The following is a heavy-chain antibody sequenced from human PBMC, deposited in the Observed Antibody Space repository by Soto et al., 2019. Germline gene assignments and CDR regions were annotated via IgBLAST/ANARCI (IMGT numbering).Heavy chain of an antibody. V-gene: IGHV3-23*04. D-gene: IGHD3-22*01. J-gene: IGHJ4*02. CDR3: AKKGYYDTSGYPIRYFDY. Sequence: EVQLVESGGGLVQPGGSLRLSCAASGFTFSNYAMAWVRQAPGKGLEWVSTITYSGGSRDYADPVKGRFTISRDNSKNTLYLQMNSLRAEDTAVYYCAKKGYYDTSGYPIRYFDYWGQGTLVTVSS. CDR1: GFTFSNYA. CDR2: ITYSGGSR.